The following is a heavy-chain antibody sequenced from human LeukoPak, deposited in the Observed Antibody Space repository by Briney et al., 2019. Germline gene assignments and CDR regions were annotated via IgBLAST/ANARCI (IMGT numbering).Heavy chain of an antibody. Sequence: ASVKVSCKASGYTFTGYYMHWVRQAPGQGLEWMGWINPNSGGTNYAQKFQGRVTMTRDTSISTAYMELSRLRSDDTAVYYCARDSGSHLTGYYMFDYWGQGTLVTVSS. CDR2: INPNSGGT. CDR3: ARDSGSHLTGYYMFDY. CDR1: GYTFTGYY. J-gene: IGHJ4*02. D-gene: IGHD3-9*01. V-gene: IGHV1-2*02.